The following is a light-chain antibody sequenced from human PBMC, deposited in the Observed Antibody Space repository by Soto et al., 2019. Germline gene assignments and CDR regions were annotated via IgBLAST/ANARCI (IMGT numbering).Light chain of an antibody. CDR2: AAS. CDR1: QGISSY. V-gene: IGKV1-8*01. CDR3: QQYNNWPRIT. J-gene: IGKJ5*01. Sequence: AIRMTQSPSSFSASTGDRVTITCRASQGISSYLAWYQQKPGKAPKLLIYAASTLQSGVPSRFSGSGSGTDFTLTISSLQSEDFAVYYCQQYNNWPRITFGQGTRLETK.